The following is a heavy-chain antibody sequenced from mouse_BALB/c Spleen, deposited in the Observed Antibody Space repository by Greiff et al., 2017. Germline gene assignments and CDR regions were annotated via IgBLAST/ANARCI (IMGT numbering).Heavy chain of an antibody. D-gene: IGHD1-1*01. CDR2: ISSGGSYT. CDR1: GFTFSSYA. Sequence: EVKLVESGGGLVKPGGSLKLSCAASGFTFSSYAMSWVRQTPEKRLEWVATISSGGSYTYYPDSVKGRFTISRDNAKNTLYLQMSSLRSEDTAMYYCARLITTVVAGGYWGQGTTLTVSS. J-gene: IGHJ2*01. V-gene: IGHV5-9-3*01. CDR3: ARLITTVVAGGY.